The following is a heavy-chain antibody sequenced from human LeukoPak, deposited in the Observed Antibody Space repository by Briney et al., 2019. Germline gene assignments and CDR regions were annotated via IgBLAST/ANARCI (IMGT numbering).Heavy chain of an antibody. CDR1: GFTFSSYW. D-gene: IGHD5-12*01. V-gene: IGHV3-74*01. CDR2: INSDGSNT. CDR3: ARDKGYVVDY. J-gene: IGHJ4*02. Sequence: PRRSLRLSCAASGFTFSSYWIHWGRQAPGKGLVWVSHINSDGSNTAYADSVKGRFTISRDNAKNTLYLQMNSLRAEDTAVYYCARDKGYVVDYWGQGTLVTVSS.